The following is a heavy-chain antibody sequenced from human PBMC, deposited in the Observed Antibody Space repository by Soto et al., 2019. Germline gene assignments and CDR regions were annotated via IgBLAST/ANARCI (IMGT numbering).Heavy chain of an antibody. J-gene: IGHJ4*02. CDR3: ARRYGGTFDY. CDR2: IYYSGST. D-gene: IGHD2-15*01. V-gene: IGHV4-59*08. CDR1: ASSISSHY. Sequence: PSLTLPCPCTLSASSISSHYWGWIRQPPGKGLEWIGYIYYSGSTNYNPSLKSRVTISVDTSKNQFSLKLSSVTAADTAVYYCARRYGGTFDYWGQGTLVTVS.